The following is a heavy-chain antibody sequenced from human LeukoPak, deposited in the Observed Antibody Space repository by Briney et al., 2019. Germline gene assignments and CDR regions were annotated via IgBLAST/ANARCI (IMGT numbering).Heavy chain of an antibody. V-gene: IGHV3-23*01. Sequence: PGGSLRLSCAASGFTFSNFVMSWVRQAPGKGLQWVSAISDSGGGTFYADSVKGRFTISRDNSKNTLYLQMNSLRAEDTAVYYCAKVGVGWVAFEYWGQGTLVTVSS. CDR1: GFTFSNFV. CDR2: ISDSGGGT. CDR3: AKVGVGWVAFEY. J-gene: IGHJ4*02. D-gene: IGHD3-16*01.